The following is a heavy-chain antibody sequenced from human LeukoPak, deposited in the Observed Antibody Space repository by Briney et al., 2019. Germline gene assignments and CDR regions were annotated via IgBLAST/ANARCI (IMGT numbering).Heavy chain of an antibody. CDR2: IYYSGST. CDR3: ATPCCGYSGYNPRWAFDI. V-gene: IGHV4-39*01. D-gene: IGHD5-12*01. CDR1: GGSISSSSYY. Sequence: PSETLSLTCTVSGGSISSSSYYWGWIRQPPGKGLEWIGSIYYSGSTYHNPSLKSRVTISVDTSKSQFSLRLSSVTATDTAVYYRATPCCGYSGYNPRWAFDIWGQGTMVTVSS. J-gene: IGHJ3*02.